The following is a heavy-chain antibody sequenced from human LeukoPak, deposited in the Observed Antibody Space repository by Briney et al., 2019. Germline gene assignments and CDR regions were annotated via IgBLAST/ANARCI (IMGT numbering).Heavy chain of an antibody. CDR1: GGSTSSYY. CDR3: VRGYSSGWADY. J-gene: IGHJ4*02. CDR2: IYYSGST. D-gene: IGHD6-19*01. V-gene: IGHV4-59*01. Sequence: PSETLSLTCTVSGGSTSSYYWSWIRQPPGKGLEWIGYIYYSGSTNYNPSLKSRVTISVDTSKKQFSLKLSSVTAADTAVYYCVRGYSSGWADYWGQGTLVTVSS.